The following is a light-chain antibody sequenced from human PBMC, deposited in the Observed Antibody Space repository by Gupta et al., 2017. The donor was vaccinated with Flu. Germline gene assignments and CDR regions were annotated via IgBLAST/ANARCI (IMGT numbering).Light chain of an antibody. CDR3: HHYGNSPRT. Sequence: GTLSLSPGERATLSCRASESASSKYLAWYQQKPGQAPRLLMYGASSRATGTADRFSGSGSGTDFSLTISSLEPEDFAVYYCHHYGNSPRTFGQGTXVEIK. CDR1: ESASSKY. J-gene: IGKJ1*01. CDR2: GAS. V-gene: IGKV3-20*01.